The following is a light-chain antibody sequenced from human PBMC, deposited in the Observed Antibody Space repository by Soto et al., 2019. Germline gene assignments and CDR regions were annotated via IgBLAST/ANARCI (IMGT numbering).Light chain of an antibody. CDR1: QDIHHF. Sequence: DIQLTQSPSSLSASVGDRVTITCQASQDIHHFLNWYQQKPGEAPKILITDVSVLETGVPSRFSGSGSGTDFTFTITSLQPEDLATYYCQQYDSLLITFGQGTRLDIK. V-gene: IGKV1-33*01. CDR2: DVS. CDR3: QQYDSLLIT. J-gene: IGKJ5*01.